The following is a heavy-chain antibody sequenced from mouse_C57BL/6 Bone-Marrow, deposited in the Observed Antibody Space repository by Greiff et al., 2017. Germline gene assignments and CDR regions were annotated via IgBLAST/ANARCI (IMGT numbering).Heavy chain of an antibody. Sequence: EVQRVESGGDLVKPGGSLKLSCAASGFTFSSYGMSWVRQTPDKRLEWVATISSGGSYTYYPDSVKGRFTISRDNAKNTLYLQMSSLKSEDTAMYYCARHGTTVPYYFDYWGQGTTLTVSS. CDR2: ISSGGSYT. CDR3: ARHGTTVPYYFDY. D-gene: IGHD1-1*01. J-gene: IGHJ2*01. V-gene: IGHV5-6*01. CDR1: GFTFSSYG.